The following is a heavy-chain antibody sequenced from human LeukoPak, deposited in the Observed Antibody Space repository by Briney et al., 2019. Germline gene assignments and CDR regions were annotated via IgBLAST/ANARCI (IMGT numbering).Heavy chain of an antibody. CDR2: IYYSGST. CDR3: ARASDYGDYVQYYFDY. D-gene: IGHD4-17*01. J-gene: IGHJ4*02. Sequence: PSETLSLTCAVSGYSISSGYYWGWIRQPPGKGLEWIGYIYYSGSTNYNPSLKSRVTISVDTSKNQFSLKLSSVTAADTAVYYCARASDYGDYVQYYFDYWGQGTLVTVSS. V-gene: IGHV4-61*01. CDR1: GYSISSGYY.